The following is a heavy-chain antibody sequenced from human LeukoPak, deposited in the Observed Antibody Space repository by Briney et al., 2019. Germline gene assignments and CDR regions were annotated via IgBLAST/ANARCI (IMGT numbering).Heavy chain of an antibody. J-gene: IGHJ4*02. CDR2: ISGSGSSP. D-gene: IGHD6-13*01. V-gene: IGHV3-23*01. CDR3: AKVGYTSTWQHDY. Sequence: GGSLRLSCAASGFPFSSYAMSWVRQAPGKGLEWVSAISGSGSSPYYADSVKGRFTISRDNSKNTLYLQMNSLRAEDTAVYYCAKVGYTSTWQHDYWGQGTLVTVSS. CDR1: GFPFSSYA.